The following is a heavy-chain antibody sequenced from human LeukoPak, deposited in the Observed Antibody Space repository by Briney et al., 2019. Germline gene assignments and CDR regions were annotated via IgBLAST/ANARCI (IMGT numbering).Heavy chain of an antibody. CDR2: IYPGDSDT. CDR1: GYSFTSYW. V-gene: IGHV5-51*01. D-gene: IGHD6-19*01. J-gene: IGHJ3*02. Sequence: GESLNISCKGAGYSFTSYWIGWVRQMPGKGLECMGIIYPGDSDTRYSPSFQGQVTISADKSISTAYLQWSSLKASDTAMYYCARPYSSGRIDAFDIWGQGTMVSVSS. CDR3: ARPYSSGRIDAFDI.